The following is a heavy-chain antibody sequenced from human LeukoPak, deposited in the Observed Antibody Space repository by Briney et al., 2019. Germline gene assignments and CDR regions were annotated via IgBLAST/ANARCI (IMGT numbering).Heavy chain of an antibody. CDR1: GYTFTGYY. Sequence: ASVKVSCKASGYTFTGYYMHWVRQAPGQGLEWMGGIIPIFGTANYAQKFQGRVTITADESTSTAYMELSSLRSEDTAVYYCARVEGGGYWGQGTLVTVSS. CDR3: ARVEGGGY. D-gene: IGHD3-16*01. V-gene: IGHV1-69*13. J-gene: IGHJ4*02. CDR2: IIPIFGTA.